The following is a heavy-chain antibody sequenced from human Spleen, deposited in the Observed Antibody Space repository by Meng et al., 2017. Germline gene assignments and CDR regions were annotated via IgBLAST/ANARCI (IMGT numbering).Heavy chain of an antibody. CDR3: AREPAGGSADY. Sequence: QVQLVQSGAEVRTPGSTVTVSCKASGGTFSSYAISWVRQAPGQGIEWMGGIIPILGIANYAQKFQGRVTITADKSTSTAYMELSSLRSEDTAVYYCAREPAGGSADYWGQGTLVTVSS. CDR2: IIPILGIA. D-gene: IGHD6-13*01. J-gene: IGHJ4*02. CDR1: GGTFSSYA. V-gene: IGHV1-69*10.